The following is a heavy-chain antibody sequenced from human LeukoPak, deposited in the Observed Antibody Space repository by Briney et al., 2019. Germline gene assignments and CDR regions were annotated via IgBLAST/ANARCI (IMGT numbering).Heavy chain of an antibody. D-gene: IGHD3-3*01. V-gene: IGHV1-2*02. CDR2: INPNSGGT. J-gene: IGHJ4*02. CDR3: ARDKGYYDFWSGYSGGYYFDY. CDR1: GYTFTGYY. Sequence: ASVKVSCKASGYTFTGYYMHWVRQAPGQGLEWMGWINPNSGGTNYAQKFQGRVTMTRDTSISTAYMELSRLRSDDTAVYYCARDKGYYDFWSGYSGGYYFDYWGQGTLVTVSS.